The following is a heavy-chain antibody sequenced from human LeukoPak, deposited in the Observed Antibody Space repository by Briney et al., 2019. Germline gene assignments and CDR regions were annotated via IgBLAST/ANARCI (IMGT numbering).Heavy chain of an antibody. D-gene: IGHD5-18*01. J-gene: IGHJ5*02. CDR2: IYYSGST. V-gene: IGHV4-59*08. CDR1: GGSISSYY. CDR3: ARRRQGYDNWFDP. Sequence: SETLSLTCTVSGGSISSYYWSWIRQPPGKGLEWIGYIYYSGSTNYNPSLKSRVTISVDTSKNQFSLKLSSVTAADTAVYYCARRRQGYDNWFDPWGQGTLVTVSS.